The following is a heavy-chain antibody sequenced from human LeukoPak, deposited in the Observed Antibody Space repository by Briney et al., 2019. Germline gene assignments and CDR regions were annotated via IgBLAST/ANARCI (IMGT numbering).Heavy chain of an antibody. Sequence: SETLSLTCTVSGYSISSGYYWGWIRQPPGKGLEWIGSIYHSGSTYYNPSLKSRVTISVDTSKNQFSLKLSSVTAADTAVYYCARDYRYGSGSYFYNWFDPWGQGTLVTVSS. D-gene: IGHD3-10*01. CDR3: ARDYRYGSGSYFYNWFDP. J-gene: IGHJ5*02. V-gene: IGHV4-38-2*02. CDR2: IYHSGST. CDR1: GYSISSGYY.